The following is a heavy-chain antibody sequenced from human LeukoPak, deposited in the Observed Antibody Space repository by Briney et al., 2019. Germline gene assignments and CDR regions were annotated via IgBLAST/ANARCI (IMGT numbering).Heavy chain of an antibody. J-gene: IGHJ4*02. CDR2: MSTYNGDT. D-gene: IGHD6-13*01. CDR3: ARRSGNWYYFDY. Sequence: ASVEVSCKASGYTFTSYGISWVRQAPGQGLEWMGWMSTYNGDTKYVQKFQGRVSMTTDTSTSTAYMELRSLTSDDTAVYYCARRSGNWYYFDYWGQGTLVTVSS. V-gene: IGHV1-18*01. CDR1: GYTFTSYG.